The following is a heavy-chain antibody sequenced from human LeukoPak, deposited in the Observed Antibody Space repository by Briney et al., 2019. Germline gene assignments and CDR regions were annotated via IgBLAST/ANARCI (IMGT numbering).Heavy chain of an antibody. CDR1: GYTFTGYY. D-gene: IGHD2-21*02. Sequence: ASVKVSCKASGYTFTGYYMHWVRQAPGQGLEWMGWINPNSGGTNYAQKFQGRVTMTRDTSISTAYMELSSLKSDDMAVYYCARDHQACCGGDCYSPFDFWGQGTLVTVSS. CDR3: ARDHQACCGGDCYSPFDF. J-gene: IGHJ4*02. V-gene: IGHV1-2*02. CDR2: INPNSGGT.